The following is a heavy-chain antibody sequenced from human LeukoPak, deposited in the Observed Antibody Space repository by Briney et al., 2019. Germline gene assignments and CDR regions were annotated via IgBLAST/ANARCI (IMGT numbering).Heavy chain of an antibody. V-gene: IGHV3-53*05. Sequence: GGSLRLSCAASGFTVSSNYMSWVRQAPGKGREWVSVIYSGGGTYYADSVKGRFTISRDNSKNTLYLQMNSLRAEDTAVYYCARGGSGWFGGIDYWGQGTLVTVSS. CDR2: IYSGGGT. CDR1: GFTVSSNY. J-gene: IGHJ4*02. CDR3: ARGGSGWFGGIDY. D-gene: IGHD6-19*01.